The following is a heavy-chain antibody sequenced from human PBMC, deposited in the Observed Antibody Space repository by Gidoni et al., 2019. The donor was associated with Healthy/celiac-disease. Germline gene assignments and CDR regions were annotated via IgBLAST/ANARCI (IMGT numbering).Heavy chain of an antibody. D-gene: IGHD3-10*01. CDR3: ARERRLWFGELGFDY. CDR1: GSTFSSYS. CDR2: ISSSSSTI. J-gene: IGHJ4*02. Sequence: EVQLVESGGGWVQPGGSVRLSCAAPGSTFSSYSMNWVRQAPGKGLDGVSYISSSSSTIYYADSVKGRFTISRDNAKNSLYLQMNSLRDEDTAVYYCARERRLWFGELGFDYWGQGTLVTVSS. V-gene: IGHV3-48*02.